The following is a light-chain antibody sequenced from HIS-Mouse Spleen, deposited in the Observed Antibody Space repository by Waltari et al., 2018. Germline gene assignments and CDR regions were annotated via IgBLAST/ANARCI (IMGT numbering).Light chain of an antibody. CDR2: RNN. J-gene: IGLJ3*02. Sequence: QSVLTQPPSASGTPGQRVTISCSGSSSNIGSNYVYWYQQLPGTAPKLLIYRNNQRRSGVPDRFSGSKSGTSASRAISGLRSEDEAYYYCAAWDDSLSGPWVFGGGTKLTVL. CDR3: AAWDDSLSGPWV. CDR1: SSNIGSNY. V-gene: IGLV1-47*01.